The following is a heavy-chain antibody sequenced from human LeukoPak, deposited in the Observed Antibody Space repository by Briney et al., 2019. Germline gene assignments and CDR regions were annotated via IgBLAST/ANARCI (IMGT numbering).Heavy chain of an antibody. D-gene: IGHD4-23*01. CDR3: ARSDYGGTGAGDNWLDP. CDR2: INPNSGGT. V-gene: IGHV1-2*02. J-gene: IGHJ5*02. Sequence: ASVKVSCKASGYTFTSYHMHWVRQAPGQGLEWMGWINPNSGGTNYAQKFQGRVTMTGDTSITTAYMELRLRSDDTAVYYCARSDYGGTGAGDNWLDPWGQGTLVTVSS. CDR1: GYTFTSYH.